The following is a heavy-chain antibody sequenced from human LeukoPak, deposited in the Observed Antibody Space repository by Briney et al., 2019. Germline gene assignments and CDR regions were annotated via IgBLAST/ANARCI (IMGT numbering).Heavy chain of an antibody. D-gene: IGHD5-18*01. V-gene: IGHV3-23*01. Sequence: GGSLRLSCVASGFTFTDHPMNWVRQAPGKGLEWVSAISGSGGSTYYADSVKGRFTISRDNSKNTLYLQMNSLRAEDTAVYYCAKDLGYSYGYIPFDYWGQGTLVTVSS. J-gene: IGHJ4*02. CDR3: AKDLGYSYGYIPFDY. CDR1: GFTFTDHP. CDR2: ISGSGGST.